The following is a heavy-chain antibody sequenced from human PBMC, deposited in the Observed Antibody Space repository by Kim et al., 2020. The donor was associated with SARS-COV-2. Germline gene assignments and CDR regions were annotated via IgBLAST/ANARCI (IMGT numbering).Heavy chain of an antibody. CDR2: ISSSSSYI. Sequence: GGSLRLSCAASGFTFSSYSMNWVRQAPGKGLEWVSSISSSSSYIYYADSVKGRFTISRDNAKNSLYLQMNSLRAEDTAVYYCARDPNTYYDFWSGSGWFDPWGQGTLVTVSS. J-gene: IGHJ5*02. D-gene: IGHD3-3*01. V-gene: IGHV3-21*01. CDR3: ARDPNTYYDFWSGSGWFDP. CDR1: GFTFSSYS.